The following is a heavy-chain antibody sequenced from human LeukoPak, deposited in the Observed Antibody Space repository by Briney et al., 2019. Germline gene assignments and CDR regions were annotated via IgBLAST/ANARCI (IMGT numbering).Heavy chain of an antibody. Sequence: SETLSLNCTVSGGSIGSSSYYWGWIRQPPGKGLEWIGEINHSGSTNYNPSLKSRVTISVDTSKNQFSLKLSSVTAADTAVYYCARGAYYYDSSGIPGYWGQGTLVTVSS. CDR2: INHSGST. D-gene: IGHD3-22*01. V-gene: IGHV4-39*07. CDR3: ARGAYYYDSSGIPGY. CDR1: GGSIGSSSYY. J-gene: IGHJ4*02.